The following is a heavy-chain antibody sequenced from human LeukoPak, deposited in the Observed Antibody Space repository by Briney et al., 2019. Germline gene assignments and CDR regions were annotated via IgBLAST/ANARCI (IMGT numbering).Heavy chain of an antibody. Sequence: ASVKVSCKPSGYTFTDYYMHWVRQTPGQALEWMGWINHHSGGTNYAQNIQGRVTMTRDTSISTAYMELSRMRSDDTAVYYCARPFIETPSLGALDYWGQGTLVTVSS. CDR3: ARPFIETPSLGALDY. V-gene: IGHV1-2*02. D-gene: IGHD4-23*01. CDR1: GYTFTDYY. J-gene: IGHJ4*02. CDR2: INHHSGGT.